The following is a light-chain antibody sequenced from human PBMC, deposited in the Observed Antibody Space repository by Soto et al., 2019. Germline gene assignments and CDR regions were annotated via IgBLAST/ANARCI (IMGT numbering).Light chain of an antibody. J-gene: IGKJ4*01. Sequence: DIVMTQSPLSLPVTPGEPASISFRSSQSLLHSNGYNYLDWYVQKPGQSPQLLIYLGSNRASGVPDRFSGSGSGTDFTLKISRVEAEDVGVYYCMQALQTPLTFGGGTKVEIK. CDR2: LGS. CDR1: QSLLHSNGYNY. CDR3: MQALQTPLT. V-gene: IGKV2-28*01.